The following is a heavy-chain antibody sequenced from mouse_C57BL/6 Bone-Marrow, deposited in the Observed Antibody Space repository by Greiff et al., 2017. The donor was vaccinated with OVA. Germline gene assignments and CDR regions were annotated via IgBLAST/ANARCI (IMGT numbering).Heavy chain of an antibody. Sequence: VQLQESGAELARPGASVKLSCKASGYTFTSYGISWVKQRTGQGLEWIGEIYPRSGNTYYNEKFKGKATLTADKSSSTAYMELRSLTSEDSAVYFCARDYYGRYWYFDVWGTGTTVTVSS. CDR1: GYTFTSYG. CDR2: IYPRSGNT. V-gene: IGHV1-81*01. J-gene: IGHJ1*03. CDR3: ARDYYGRYWYFDV. D-gene: IGHD1-1*01.